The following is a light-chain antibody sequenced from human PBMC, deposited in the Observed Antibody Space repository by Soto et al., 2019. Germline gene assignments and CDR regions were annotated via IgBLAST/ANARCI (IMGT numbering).Light chain of an antibody. V-gene: IGKV3-15*01. Sequence: EIMMTQSPATLSVSPGERATLSCRASQSVSNNVAWYQQKPGQAPRLLIYYASTRATGIPARFSGSRSGTEFTLTIISLQPEDFAVYYCHQYNNWPPITFGQGTQLE. CDR1: QSVSNN. CDR3: HQYNNWPPIT. CDR2: YAS. J-gene: IGKJ5*01.